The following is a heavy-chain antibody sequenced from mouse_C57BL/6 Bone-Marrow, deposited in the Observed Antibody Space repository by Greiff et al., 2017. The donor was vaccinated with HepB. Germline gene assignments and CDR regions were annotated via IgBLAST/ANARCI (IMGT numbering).Heavy chain of an antibody. CDR3: ARHYGSSFAWFAY. CDR1: GFSLTSYG. CDR2: IWSGGST. J-gene: IGHJ3*01. D-gene: IGHD1-1*01. V-gene: IGHV2-2*01. Sequence: VHLVESGPGLVQPSQSLSITCTVSGFSLTSYGVHWVRQSPGKGLEWLGVIWSGGSTDYNAAFISRLSISKDNSKSQVFFKMNSLQADDTAIYYCARHYGSSFAWFAYWGQGTLVTVSA.